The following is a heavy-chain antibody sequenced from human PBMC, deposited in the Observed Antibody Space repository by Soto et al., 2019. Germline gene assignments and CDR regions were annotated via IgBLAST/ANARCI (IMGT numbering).Heavy chain of an antibody. Sequence: SETLSLTCTVSGGSISSSSYYWGWIRQPPGKGLEWIGSIYYSGSTYYNPSLKSRVTISVDTSKNQFSLKLSSVTAADTAVYYCARDYSAFWSGYDYYYYGMDVWGQGTTVT. CDR1: GGSISSSSYY. CDR3: ARDYSAFWSGYDYYYYGMDV. V-gene: IGHV4-39*02. J-gene: IGHJ6*02. CDR2: IYYSGST. D-gene: IGHD3-3*01.